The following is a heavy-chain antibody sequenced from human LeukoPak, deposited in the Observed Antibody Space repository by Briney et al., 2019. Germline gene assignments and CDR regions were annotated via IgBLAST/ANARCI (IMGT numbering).Heavy chain of an antibody. J-gene: IGHJ5*02. Sequence: SVKVSCKASGDTFSSYAISWVRQAPGQGLEWMGRIIPILGIANYAQKFQGRVTITADKSTSPVYMELSSLRSEDTAVYYCARETYCGGDCYSELWFDPWGQGTLVTVSS. CDR1: GDTFSSYA. D-gene: IGHD2-21*02. CDR2: IIPILGIA. CDR3: ARETYCGGDCYSELWFDP. V-gene: IGHV1-69*04.